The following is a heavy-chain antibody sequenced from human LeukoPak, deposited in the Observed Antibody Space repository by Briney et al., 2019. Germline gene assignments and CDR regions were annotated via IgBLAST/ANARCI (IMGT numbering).Heavy chain of an antibody. V-gene: IGHV3-7*01. J-gene: IGHJ6*02. CDR2: VKQDGSEK. CDR3: ARGEDYYGSGSYLYYYGMDV. Sequence: PGGSLRLSCAASGSTFSSYWMSWVRQAPGKGLEWVANVKQDGSEKYYVDSVKGRFTISRDNAKNSLYLQMNSLRAEDTAVYYCARGEDYYGSGSYLYYYGMDVWGQGTTVTVSS. CDR1: GSTFSSYW. D-gene: IGHD3-10*01.